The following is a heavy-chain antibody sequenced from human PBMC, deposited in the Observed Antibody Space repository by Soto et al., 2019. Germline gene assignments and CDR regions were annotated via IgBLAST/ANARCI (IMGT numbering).Heavy chain of an antibody. V-gene: IGHV3-48*01. CDR3: GGCVTGWDFDN. D-gene: IGHD6-19*01. Sequence: EVRLVGSGGDLVQPGGSLRMSCMGSGFTFTTYSMNWVRQAPGKGLEWVSYISSGSKSIYYADSVKGRFTVSRDDAKNSMYLQMNSLRAEDTALYYCGGCVTGWDFDNWGPGTLVTVSS. J-gene: IGHJ4*02. CDR2: ISSGSKSI. CDR1: GFTFTTYS.